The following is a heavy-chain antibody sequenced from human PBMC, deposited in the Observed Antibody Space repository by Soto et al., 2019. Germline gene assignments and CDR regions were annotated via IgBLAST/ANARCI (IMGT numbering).Heavy chain of an antibody. CDR3: ASVIYGGKWQEDY. Sequence: PSETLSLTCAVSGCSISSGGYSWSWIRQPPGKGLEWIGYIYHSGSTYYNPSLKSRVTISVDRSKNQFSLKLSSVTAADTAVYYCASVIYGGKWQEDYWGQGTLVTVSS. CDR2: IYHSGST. D-gene: IGHD4-17*01. J-gene: IGHJ4*02. CDR1: GCSISSGGYS. V-gene: IGHV4-30-2*01.